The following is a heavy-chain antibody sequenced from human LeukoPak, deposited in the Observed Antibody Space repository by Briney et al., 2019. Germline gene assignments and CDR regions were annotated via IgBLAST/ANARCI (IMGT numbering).Heavy chain of an antibody. CDR3: ARVSRYLDWRNDGHYYYMDV. J-gene: IGHJ6*03. CDR2: IIPIFGTA. V-gene: IGHV1-69*05. Sequence: SVTVSCKASGGTFSSYAISWVRQAPGQGLEWMGGIIPIFGTANYAQKFQGRVTITTDESTSTAYMELSSQRSEDTAVYYCARVSRYLDWRNDGHYYYMDVWGKGTTVTVSS. D-gene: IGHD3-9*01. CDR1: GGTFSSYA.